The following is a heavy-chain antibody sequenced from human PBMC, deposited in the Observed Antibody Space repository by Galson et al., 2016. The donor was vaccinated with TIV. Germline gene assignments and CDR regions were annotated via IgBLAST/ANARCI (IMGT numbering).Heavy chain of an antibody. CDR3: ARGFGVLTGNYLPKDFDY. CDR2: IKPNRGDT. CDR1: GYKFIGHH. V-gene: IGHV1-2*02. J-gene: IGHJ4*02. Sequence: SVKVSCKASGYKFIGHHVHWVRQAPGQGLEWMGWIKPNRGDTNVAQKFRGRVTMTRDTSITTAYLELSGLRSDDTAVYYCARGFGVLTGNYLPKDFDYWGQGTLVTVSS. D-gene: IGHD3-9*01.